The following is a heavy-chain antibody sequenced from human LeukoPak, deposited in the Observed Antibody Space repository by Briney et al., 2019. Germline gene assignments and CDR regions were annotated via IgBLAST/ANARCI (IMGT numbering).Heavy chain of an antibody. CDR3: ARELCSSTSCYKEGFDY. CDR2: ISYDGSNK. Sequence: GGSLRLSCAASGFTFSSYAMHWVRQAPGKGLEWVAVISYDGSNKYYADSVKGRFTISRDNSKNTLYLQMNSLRAEDTAVYYCARELCSSTSCYKEGFDYWGQGTLVTVSS. D-gene: IGHD2-2*02. V-gene: IGHV3-30-3*01. J-gene: IGHJ4*02. CDR1: GFTFSSYA.